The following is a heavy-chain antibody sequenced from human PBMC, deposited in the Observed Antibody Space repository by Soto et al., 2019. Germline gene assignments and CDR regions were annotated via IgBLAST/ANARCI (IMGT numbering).Heavy chain of an antibody. D-gene: IGHD1-26*01. V-gene: IGHV3-30*18. Sequence: QVQLVESGGGVVQPGRSLRLSCAASGFTFSSYGMHWVRQAPGKGLEWVAVISYDGSNKYYADSVKGRFTISRDNSKNTLYLQMNSLRAEDTAVYYCANAQVGANPHEHWGQDTLVTVSS. CDR3: ANAQVGANPHEH. CDR2: ISYDGSNK. CDR1: GFTFSSYG. J-gene: IGHJ1*01.